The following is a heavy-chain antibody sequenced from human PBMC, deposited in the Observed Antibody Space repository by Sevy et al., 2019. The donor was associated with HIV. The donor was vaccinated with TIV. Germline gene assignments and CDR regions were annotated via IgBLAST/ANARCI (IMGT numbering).Heavy chain of an antibody. D-gene: IGHD3-3*01. Sequence: GGSLRLSCAASGFGFDTYAMSWVRQAPGKGLEWVSTINGNGRATYYADSVKDRFTISRDNSKKTLSLQMNSLRAEDTATYYCAKDGVVHITIFGLNIRHYWYFDVWGRGTLVTVSS. CDR2: INGNGRAT. CDR3: AKDGVVHITIFGLNIRHYWYFDV. V-gene: IGHV3-23*01. CDR1: GFGFDTYA. J-gene: IGHJ2*01.